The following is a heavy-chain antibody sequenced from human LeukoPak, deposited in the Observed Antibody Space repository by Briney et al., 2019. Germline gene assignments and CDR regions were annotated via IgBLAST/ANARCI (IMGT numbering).Heavy chain of an antibody. CDR2: ISSSSYI. V-gene: IGHV3-21*01. D-gene: IGHD3-22*01. CDR1: GFTFSSYS. J-gene: IGHJ4*02. CDR3: ARESHRGSGYSIDY. Sequence: GGSLRLSCAASGFTFSSYSMNWVRQAPGKGLEWVSSISSSSYIYYADSVKGRFTISRDNAKNSLYLQMNSLRAEDTAVYYCARESHRGSGYSIDYWGQGTLVTVSS.